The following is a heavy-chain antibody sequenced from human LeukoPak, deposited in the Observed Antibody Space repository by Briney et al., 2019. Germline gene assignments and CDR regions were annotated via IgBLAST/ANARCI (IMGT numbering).Heavy chain of an antibody. CDR2: ISGSGGST. CDR3: AKQARRITMIVVVISTHLDY. D-gene: IGHD3-22*01. J-gene: IGHJ4*02. Sequence: GGSLRLSCAASGFTFSSYAMSWVRQAPGKGLEWVSAISGSGGSTYYADSVKGRFTISRDNSKNTLYLQMNSLRAEDTAVYYCAKQARRITMIVVVISTHLDYWGQGTLVTVSS. V-gene: IGHV3-23*01. CDR1: GFTFSSYA.